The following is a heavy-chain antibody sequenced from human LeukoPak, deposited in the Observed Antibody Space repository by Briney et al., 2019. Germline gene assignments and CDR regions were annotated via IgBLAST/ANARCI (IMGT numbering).Heavy chain of an antibody. V-gene: IGHV3-21*01. J-gene: IGHJ4*02. CDR1: GFTLSIYG. CDR3: ARGYYNFWSGYRAEYYFDY. D-gene: IGHD3-3*01. CDR2: ISSSSSYI. Sequence: GGSLRLSCVVSGFTLSIYGMSWVRQAPGKGLEWVSSISSSSSYIYYADSVKGRFTISRDNAKNSLYLQMNSLRAEDTAVYYCARGYYNFWSGYRAEYYFDYWGQGTLVTVSS.